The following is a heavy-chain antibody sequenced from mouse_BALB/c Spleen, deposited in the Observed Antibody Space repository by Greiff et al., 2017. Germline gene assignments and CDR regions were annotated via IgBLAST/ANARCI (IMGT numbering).Heavy chain of an antibody. J-gene: IGHJ3*01. V-gene: IGHV5-9-3*01. Sequence: EVMLVESGGGLVKPGGSLKLSCAASGFTFSSYAMSWVRQTPEKRLEWVATFSSGGSYTYYPGSVKGRFTISRDNAKNTLYLQMSSLRSEDTAMYYCARHGLPSFAYWGQGTLVTVSA. CDR3: ARHGLPSFAY. CDR1: GFTFSSYA. CDR2: FSSGGSYT. D-gene: IGHD2-2*01.